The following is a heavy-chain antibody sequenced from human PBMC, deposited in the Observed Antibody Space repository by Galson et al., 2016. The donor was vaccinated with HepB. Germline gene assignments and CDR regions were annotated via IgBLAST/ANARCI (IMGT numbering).Heavy chain of an antibody. J-gene: IGHJ4*02. CDR2: ISGSGGAT. V-gene: IGHV3-23*01. CDR1: GFTFSSYA. CDR3: AKDRDHFGDYVFDY. D-gene: IGHD4-17*01. Sequence: CAASGFTFSSYAMSWVRQAPGKGLEWVSVISGSGGATYYADSVKGRFTISRDNSKNTLYLQMNSLRADDTALYYCAKDRDHFGDYVFDYWGQGTLVIVSS.